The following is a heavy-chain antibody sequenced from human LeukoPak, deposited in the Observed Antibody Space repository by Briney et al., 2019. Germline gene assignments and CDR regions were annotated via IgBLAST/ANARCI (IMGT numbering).Heavy chain of an antibody. V-gene: IGHV3-30*03. CDR2: ISYDGSNK. CDR1: GFTFSSYG. D-gene: IGHD1-1*01. CDR3: ARGPDWTRYFDY. J-gene: IGHJ4*02. Sequence: QAGGSLRLSCAASGFTFSSYGMHWVRQAPGKGLEWVAVISYDGSNKYYADSVKGRFTISRDNSKNTLYLQMNSLRAEDTAVYYCARGPDWTRYFDYWGQGTLVTVSS.